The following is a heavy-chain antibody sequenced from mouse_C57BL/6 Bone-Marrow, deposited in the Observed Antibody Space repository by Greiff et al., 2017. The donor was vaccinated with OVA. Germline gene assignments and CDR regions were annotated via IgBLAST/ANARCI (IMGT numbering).Heavy chain of an antibody. CDR2: IYPGDGDT. CDR1: GYAFSSYW. J-gene: IGHJ1*03. V-gene: IGHV1-80*01. Sequence: VKLMESGAELVKPGASVKISCKASGYAFSSYWMNWVKQRPGKGLEWIGQIYPGDGDTNYNGKFKGKATLTADKSSSTAYMQLSRLTSEDSAVYFCERWDYYGSSYWYFDVWGTGTTVTVSS. D-gene: IGHD1-1*01. CDR3: ERWDYYGSSYWYFDV.